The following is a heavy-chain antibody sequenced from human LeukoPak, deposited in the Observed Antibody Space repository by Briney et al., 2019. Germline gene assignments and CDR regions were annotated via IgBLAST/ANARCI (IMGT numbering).Heavy chain of an antibody. V-gene: IGHV1-18*01. CDR1: GYTFTSYG. CDR2: ISAYNGNT. Sequence: ASVKVSCKASGYTFTSYGISWVRQAPGQGLEWMGWISAYNGNTNYAQKLQGRVTMTTDTSTSTAYMELWSLRSDDTAVYYCARDSWGGGIDYGDYGGFDYWGQGTLVTVSS. J-gene: IGHJ4*02. D-gene: IGHD4-17*01. CDR3: ARDSWGGGIDYGDYGGFDY.